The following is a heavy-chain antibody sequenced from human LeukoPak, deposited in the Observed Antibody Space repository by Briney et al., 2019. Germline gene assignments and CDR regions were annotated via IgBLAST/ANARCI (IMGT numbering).Heavy chain of an antibody. D-gene: IGHD1-14*01. V-gene: IGHV4-61*02. J-gene: IGHJ3*02. CDR3: ARDRASGISAFDI. CDR2: IYTSGST. CDR1: GGSISSGSYY. Sequence: SETLSLTCTVSGGSISSGSYYWSWIRQPAGKGLEWIGRIYTSGSTNYNPSLKSRVTMSVDTSKNQFSLKLSSVTAADTAVYYCARDRASGISAFDIWGQGTMVTVSS.